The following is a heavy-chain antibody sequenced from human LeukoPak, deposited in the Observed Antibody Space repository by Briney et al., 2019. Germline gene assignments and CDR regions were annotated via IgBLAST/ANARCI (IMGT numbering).Heavy chain of an antibody. J-gene: IGHJ4*02. D-gene: IGHD6-19*01. Sequence: GRSLRLSCAASGFTFDDYAMHWVRQAPGKGPEWVSGISWNSGSIGYADSVKGRFTISRDNAKNSLYLQMNSLRAEDTALYYCAKVSGEAGYFDYWGQGTLVTVSS. CDR2: ISWNSGSI. CDR3: AKVSGEAGYFDY. V-gene: IGHV3-9*01. CDR1: GFTFDDYA.